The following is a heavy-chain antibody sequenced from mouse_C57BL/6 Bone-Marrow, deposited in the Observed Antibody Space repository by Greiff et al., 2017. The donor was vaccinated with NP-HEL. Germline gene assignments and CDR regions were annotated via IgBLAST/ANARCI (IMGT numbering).Heavy chain of an antibody. V-gene: IGHV5-6*01. CDR2: ISSGGSYT. CDR3: ASLHYYGSWAY. CDR1: GFTFSSYG. Sequence: EVQLVESGGDLVKPGGSLKLSCAASGFTFSSYGMSWVRQTPDKRLEWVATISSGGSYTYYPDSVKGRFTISRDNAKNTLYLQMSSLKSADTAMYYCASLHYYGSWAYWGQGTLVTVSA. D-gene: IGHD1-1*01. J-gene: IGHJ3*01.